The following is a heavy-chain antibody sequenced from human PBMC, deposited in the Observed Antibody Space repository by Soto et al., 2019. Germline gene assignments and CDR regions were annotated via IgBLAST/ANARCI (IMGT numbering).Heavy chain of an antibody. J-gene: IGHJ4*02. V-gene: IGHV1-69*13. Sequence: VASVKVSCKASGGTFSSYAISWVRQAPGQGLEWMGGIIPIFGTANYAQKFQGRVTITADESTSTAYMELSSLRSEDTAVYYCARVNRGIAVAATGEVYFDYWGQGTLVTVSS. D-gene: IGHD6-19*01. CDR2: IIPIFGTA. CDR1: GGTFSSYA. CDR3: ARVNRGIAVAATGEVYFDY.